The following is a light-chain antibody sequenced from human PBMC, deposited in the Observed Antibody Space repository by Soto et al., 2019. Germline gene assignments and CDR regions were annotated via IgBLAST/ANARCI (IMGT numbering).Light chain of an antibody. CDR2: KVS. CDR1: QSLVHSDGNSY. J-gene: IGKJ2*01. CDR3: MQGTQWPYT. V-gene: IGKV2-30*02. Sequence: DVLMTQSPLSLPGTLGQPASVSCRSSQSLVHSDGNSYLSWFQQRPGQSPRRLIYKVSNRDSGVPDRFSGSGSDTDFTLKISRVEAEDVGVYYCMQGTQWPYTFGQGTQLEIK.